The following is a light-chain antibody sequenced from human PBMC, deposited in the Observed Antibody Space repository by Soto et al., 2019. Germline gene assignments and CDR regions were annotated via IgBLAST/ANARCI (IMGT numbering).Light chain of an antibody. CDR3: SSYTNINTRACV. Sequence: QSLLTQPASVSGSPGQSITISCTGTSGDIGSYNRVSWYQQHPGNAPKLIIYEVTDRPSGVSNRFSGSNSGNTASLTISGLQAEDEAEYYCSSYTNINTRACVFGTGTKVTVL. CDR2: EVT. CDR1: SGDIGSYNR. V-gene: IGLV2-14*01. J-gene: IGLJ1*01.